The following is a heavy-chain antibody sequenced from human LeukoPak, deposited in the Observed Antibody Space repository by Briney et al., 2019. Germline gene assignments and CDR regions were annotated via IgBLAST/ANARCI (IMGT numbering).Heavy chain of an antibody. V-gene: IGHV3-23*01. D-gene: IGHD6-19*01. CDR1: GFTFSSYA. Sequence: GGSLRLSCAASGFTFSSYAMSWVRQAPGNGLEWVSAISGSGGSTYYADSVKGRFTISRDNSKNTLYLQMNSLRAEDTAVYYCAKERRYSSGWYDLFDYWGQGTLVTVSS. J-gene: IGHJ4*02. CDR2: ISGSGGST. CDR3: AKERRYSSGWYDLFDY.